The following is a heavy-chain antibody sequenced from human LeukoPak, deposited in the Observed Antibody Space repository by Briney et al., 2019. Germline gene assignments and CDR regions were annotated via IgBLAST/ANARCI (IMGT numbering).Heavy chain of an antibody. CDR1: GFTFSSYW. CDR2: IYGGGNT. Sequence: PGGSLRLSCAASGFTFSSYWMSWVRQAPGRGLEWVSFIYGGGNTYYADSVKGRFTISRDNSKNTLYLQMNSLRAEDTAVYYCAREQVAGPFDYWGQGTLVTVSS. J-gene: IGHJ4*02. CDR3: AREQVAGPFDY. D-gene: IGHD6-19*01. V-gene: IGHV3-53*01.